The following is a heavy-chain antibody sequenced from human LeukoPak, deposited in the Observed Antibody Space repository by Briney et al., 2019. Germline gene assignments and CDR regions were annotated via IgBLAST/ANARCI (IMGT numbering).Heavy chain of an antibody. CDR2: ISVYSGNT. CDR1: GYTFTTYG. V-gene: IGHV1-18*01. CDR3: ARKEVDSSGYFLNFDY. J-gene: IGHJ4*02. Sequence: ASVKVSCKASGYTFTTYGISWVQQAPGQGLEWMGWISVYSGNTNYAQKLQGRVTMTTDTSTSTAYMELRSLRSDDTAVYYCARKEVDSSGYFLNFDYWGQGTLVTVSS. D-gene: IGHD3-22*01.